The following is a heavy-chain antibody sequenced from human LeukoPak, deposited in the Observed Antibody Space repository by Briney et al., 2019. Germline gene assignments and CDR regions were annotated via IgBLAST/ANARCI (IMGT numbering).Heavy chain of an antibody. CDR1: GFPLSSYS. CDR3: VRVKGSYFDY. V-gene: IGHV3-48*01. Sequence: GGSLRLSCAASGFPLSSYSINWVRQAPGKGLEWVSYISSGGSAIYYVDSVKGRFTVSRDNAKNSLFLQMNGPRAEDTAVYYCVRVKGSYFDYWGQGALVTVSS. D-gene: IGHD2-15*01. J-gene: IGHJ4*02. CDR2: ISSGGSAI.